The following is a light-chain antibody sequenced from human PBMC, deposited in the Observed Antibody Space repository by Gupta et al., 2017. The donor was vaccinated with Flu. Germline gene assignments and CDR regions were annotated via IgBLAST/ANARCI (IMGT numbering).Light chain of an antibody. CDR2: TAS. V-gene: IGKV1-39*01. Sequence: PSVLSASVGDRVTITCRASQSISNYLYWYQQKPGKAPKLLIYTASSLQSGVPSRFSGSGYGTNFTLTITKRQPEDFATYYCQHRDSTPMTFGQGTKVEI. CDR1: QSISNY. J-gene: IGKJ1*01. CDR3: QHRDSTPMT.